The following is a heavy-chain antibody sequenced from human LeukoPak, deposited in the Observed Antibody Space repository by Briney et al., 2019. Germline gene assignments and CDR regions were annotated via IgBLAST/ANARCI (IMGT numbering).Heavy chain of an antibody. CDR3: ARAGELPGAKAFDI. J-gene: IGHJ3*02. D-gene: IGHD1-26*01. V-gene: IGHV3-23*01. Sequence: GGSLRLSCAASGFTFSNYAMRWVRQAPGKGLEWVSGISGSGDSTYYADSVKGRFTISRDNSKNTLYLQMNSLRAEDTAVYYCARAGELPGAKAFDIWGQGTMVTVSS. CDR2: ISGSGDST. CDR1: GFTFSNYA.